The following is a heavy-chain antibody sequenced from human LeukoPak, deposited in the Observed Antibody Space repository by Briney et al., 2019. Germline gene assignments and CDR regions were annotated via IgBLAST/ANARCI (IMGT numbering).Heavy chain of an antibody. D-gene: IGHD2-8*01. CDR3: ARGVSGAAYFNYFMDA. V-gene: IGHV3-21*01. Sequence: GGSLRLSCVASGFSFNTYSVIWVRQARGRGLELVSSITSGSSHIYYADSMKVRFTISRDNAKKSVYLQMDSLRTEDTAVYYCARGVSGAAYFNYFMDAWGKGTTVTVSS. CDR2: ITSGSSHI. J-gene: IGHJ6*03. CDR1: GFSFNTYS.